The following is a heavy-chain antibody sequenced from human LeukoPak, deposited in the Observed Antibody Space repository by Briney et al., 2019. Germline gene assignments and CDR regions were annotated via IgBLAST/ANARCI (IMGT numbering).Heavy chain of an antibody. V-gene: IGHV3-23*01. CDR1: GFTFSSYA. CDR2: ISGSGGST. Sequence: GGSLRLSCAASGFTFSSYAMSWVRQAPGKGLEWVSAISGSGGSTYYADSVKGRFTISRDNSKNTLYLQMNSLRAEDTAVYYCANEWDIVVVPAAILVYWGQGTLVTVSS. J-gene: IGHJ4*02. D-gene: IGHD2-2*02. CDR3: ANEWDIVVVPAAILVY.